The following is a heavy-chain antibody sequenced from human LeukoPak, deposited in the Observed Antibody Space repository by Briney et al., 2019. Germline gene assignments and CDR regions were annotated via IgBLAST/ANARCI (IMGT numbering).Heavy chain of an antibody. Sequence: SGPTLVKPTQTLTVTCTFSGFSLSTSGVGVGWIRQPPGKALEWLAVIYWDDDKRYSPSLKSRLTIPKDTSKNQVVLTMTNLDPVDTATYYCANSPDIATAGNMGWFDPWGQGTPVTVSS. V-gene: IGHV2-5*02. J-gene: IGHJ5*02. CDR1: GFSLSTSGVG. CDR2: IYWDDDK. D-gene: IGHD6-13*01. CDR3: ANSPDIATAGNMGWFDP.